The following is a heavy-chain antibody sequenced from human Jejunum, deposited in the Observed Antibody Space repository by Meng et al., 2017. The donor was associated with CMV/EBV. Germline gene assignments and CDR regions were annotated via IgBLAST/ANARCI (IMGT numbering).Heavy chain of an antibody. Sequence: CAVYGGSFSGYYWTWIRQPPGKGLVWIGEINHRESTNYNPSLKSRVTISVDTSTKQFSLKVNSVTAADTAVYYCVRFGESFNWFDPWGQGTLVTVSS. J-gene: IGHJ5*02. V-gene: IGHV4-34*01. CDR3: VRFGESFNWFDP. D-gene: IGHD3-10*01. CDR1: GGSFSGYY. CDR2: INHREST.